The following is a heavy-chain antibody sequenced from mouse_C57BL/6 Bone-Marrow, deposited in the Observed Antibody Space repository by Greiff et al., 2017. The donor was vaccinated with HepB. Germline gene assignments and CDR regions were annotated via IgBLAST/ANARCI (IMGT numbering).Heavy chain of an antibody. J-gene: IGHJ1*03. CDR1: GYTFTSYW. CDR3: ASLLLLRWGYFDV. Sequence: QVQLQQSGAELVMPGASVKLSCKASGYTFTSYWMHWVKQRPGQGLEWIGEIDPSDSYTNYNQKFKGKSTLTVDKSSSTAYMQLSSLTSEDSAVYYCASLLLLRWGYFDVWGTGTTVTVSS. V-gene: IGHV1-69*01. D-gene: IGHD1-1*01. CDR2: IDPSDSYT.